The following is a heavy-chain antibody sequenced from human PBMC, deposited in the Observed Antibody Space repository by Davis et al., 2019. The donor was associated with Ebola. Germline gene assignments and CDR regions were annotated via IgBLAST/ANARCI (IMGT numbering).Heavy chain of an antibody. CDR2: INSGGSYI. J-gene: IGHJ5*01. V-gene: IGHV3-21*04. D-gene: IGHD6-19*01. Sequence: PGGSLRLSCAASGFTFSTYGMTWVRQAPGKGLEWVSHINSGGSYISYTDSVKGRFIISRDDAKSTVYLQMNSLRAEDTAVYYCARDSGWSGVVSWGQGTLVTVSS. CDR3: ARDSGWSGVVS. CDR1: GFTFSTYG.